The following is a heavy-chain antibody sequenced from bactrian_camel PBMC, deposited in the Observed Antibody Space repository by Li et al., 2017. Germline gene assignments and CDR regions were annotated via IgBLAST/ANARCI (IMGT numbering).Heavy chain of an antibody. V-gene: IGHV3S63*01. CDR3: AADEMGCIENVY. D-gene: IGHD1*01. Sequence: VQLVESGGGSFQAGGSVRLSCEASDYNVCSYEIHWFRQAPGKEREGVARIDSDGSTAYGDSVKGPFTISKDNAKNTLYLQMNSLKPEDTAMYYCAADEMGCIENVYRGQGTQVTVS. CDR1: DYNVCSYE. CDR2: IDSDGST. J-gene: IGHJ4*01.